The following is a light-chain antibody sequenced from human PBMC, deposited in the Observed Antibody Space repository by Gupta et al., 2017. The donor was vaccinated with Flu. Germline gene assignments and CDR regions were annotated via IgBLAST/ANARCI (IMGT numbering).Light chain of an antibody. V-gene: IGKV3-11*01. J-gene: IGKJ4*01. CDR2: DAS. CDR1: QSISSY. Sequence: PTTLSLSPGERATLSCRASQSISSYLAWYQQKPGQAPRLLIYDASNRATGIPARFSGSGSGTDFTLTISSLEPEDFAVYYCQQRSNWPLTFGGGTKVEIK. CDR3: QQRSNWPLT.